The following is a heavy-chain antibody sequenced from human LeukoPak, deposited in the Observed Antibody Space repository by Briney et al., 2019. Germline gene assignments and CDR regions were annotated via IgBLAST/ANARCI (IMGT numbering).Heavy chain of an antibody. V-gene: IGHV1-18*01. CDR3: ARESYCSSTSCYSDYYYYGMGV. Sequence: ASVKVSCKASGYTFTSYGISWVRQAPGQGLEWMGWISAYNGNTNYVQKLQGRVTMTTDTSTSTAYMELRSLRSDDTAVYYCARESYCSSTSCYSDYYYYGMGVWGQGTTVTVSS. J-gene: IGHJ6*02. CDR1: GYTFTSYG. CDR2: ISAYNGNT. D-gene: IGHD2-2*01.